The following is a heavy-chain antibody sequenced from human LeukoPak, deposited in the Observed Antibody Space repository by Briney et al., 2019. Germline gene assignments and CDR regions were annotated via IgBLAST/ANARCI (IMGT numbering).Heavy chain of an antibody. CDR3: ARDWYGDDGY. D-gene: IGHD4-17*01. Sequence: PGGSLRLSCAASGFTFSTYSMNWVRQAPGKGLEWVSYISSSSIPTYYADSVNGRFTISRDNAKNSLYLQMNSLRVEDTAVYYCARDWYGDDGYWGQGTPVTVSS. CDR2: ISSSSIPT. CDR1: GFTFSTYS. J-gene: IGHJ4*02. V-gene: IGHV3-48*01.